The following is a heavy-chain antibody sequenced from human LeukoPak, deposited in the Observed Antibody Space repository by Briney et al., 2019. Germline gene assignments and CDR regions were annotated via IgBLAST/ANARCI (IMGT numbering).Heavy chain of an antibody. V-gene: IGHV1-2*02. D-gene: IGHD3-10*01. Sequence: GASVKVSCKASGYTFTGYYMHWVRQAPGQGLEWMGWINPNSGGTIYAQKLQGRVTMTRDTSISTVYMELSRLRSDDTAVYYCARAPPITRGPFDPWGQGTLVTVSS. CDR1: GYTFTGYY. CDR3: ARAPPITRGPFDP. CDR2: INPNSGGT. J-gene: IGHJ5*02.